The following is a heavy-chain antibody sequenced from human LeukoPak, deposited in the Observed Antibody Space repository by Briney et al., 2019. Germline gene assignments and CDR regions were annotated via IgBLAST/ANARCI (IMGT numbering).Heavy chain of an antibody. D-gene: IGHD1-7*01. Sequence: GGSLRLSCAASGFTFSSYAMSWVRQAPGKGLEWVSAISGSGGTTYYADSVKGRFTISRDNSKNTLYLQMNSLRAEDTAVYYCAKSATGTTSNWFDPWGQGTLVTVSP. CDR2: ISGSGGTT. J-gene: IGHJ5*02. CDR1: GFTFSSYA. V-gene: IGHV3-23*01. CDR3: AKSATGTTSNWFDP.